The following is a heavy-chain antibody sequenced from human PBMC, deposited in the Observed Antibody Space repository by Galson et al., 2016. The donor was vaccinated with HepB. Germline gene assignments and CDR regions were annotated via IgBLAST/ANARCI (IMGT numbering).Heavy chain of an antibody. V-gene: IGHV4-4*02. CDR3: ARAAVVPGARMVFDP. CDR2: IYHTETT. CDR1: GASINDSTW. Sequence: SETLSLTCTVSGASINDSTWWTWVRQAPGRGLEWIGEIYHTETTNNNPFLSSRFPFSVDKSTNQFSLNLTSATAADTAVYYCARAAVVPGARMVFDPWGQGTLVTVSS. D-gene: IGHD2-2*01. J-gene: IGHJ5*02.